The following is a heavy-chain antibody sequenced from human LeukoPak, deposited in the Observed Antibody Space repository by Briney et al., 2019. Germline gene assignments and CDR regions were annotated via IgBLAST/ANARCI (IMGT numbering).Heavy chain of an antibody. Sequence: GSLRLSCAVSGFTFSSYWMHWVRQVPGKGLVWVSRINEDGSSISYADSVKGRFTISRDNAKNTLYQQMNSLRVEDSAVYYCARDQIYCTGGYCYFEYWGQGTLVAVSS. CDR2: INEDGSSI. V-gene: IGHV3-74*01. J-gene: IGHJ4*02. CDR1: GFTFSSYW. CDR3: ARDQIYCTGGYCYFEY. D-gene: IGHD2-8*02.